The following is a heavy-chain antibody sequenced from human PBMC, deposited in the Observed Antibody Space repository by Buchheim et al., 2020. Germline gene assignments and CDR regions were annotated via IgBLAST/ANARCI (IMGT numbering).Heavy chain of an antibody. J-gene: IGHJ4*02. CDR1: GFTFSSYG. CDR3: AKEKYSSQCYFDY. V-gene: IGHV3-30*18. CDR2: ISYDGSNK. Sequence: QVQLVESGGGVVQPGRSLRLSCAASGFTFSSYGMHWVRQAPGKGLEWVAVISYDGSNKYYADSVKGRFTISRDNSKNTLYLQMNSLRAEDTAVYYCAKEKYSSQCYFDYWGQGTL. D-gene: IGHD6-6*01.